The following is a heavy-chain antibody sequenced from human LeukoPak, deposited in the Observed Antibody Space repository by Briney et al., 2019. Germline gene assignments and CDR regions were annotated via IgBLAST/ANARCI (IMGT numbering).Heavy chain of an antibody. CDR2: INPSDGKT. J-gene: IGHJ3*02. CDR1: GYTFTTYK. CDR3: ARTTVVSHDAFDI. V-gene: IGHV1-46*01. D-gene: IGHD4-23*01. Sequence: ASVKVSCKASGYTFTTYKMHWVRQAPGQGLEWVGIINPSDGKTRNAQKFQGRVTMTRDTSTSTVYMELSSLRSEDTAVYYCARTTVVSHDAFDIWGQGTMVTVSS.